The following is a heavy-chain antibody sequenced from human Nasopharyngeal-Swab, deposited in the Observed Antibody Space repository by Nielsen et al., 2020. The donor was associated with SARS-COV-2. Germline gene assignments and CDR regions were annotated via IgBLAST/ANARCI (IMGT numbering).Heavy chain of an antibody. CDR1: GFSFSTYA. D-gene: IGHD6-13*01. Sequence: GESLKISCAASGFSFSTYAMSWVRQAPGTGLEWVSAISGSGGDTYYADSVKGRFTISRDNSKNTLYLRMNSLRAEDTAVYYCAKDGSSSPTYWGQETLVTVSS. CDR2: ISGSGGDT. CDR3: AKDGSSSPTY. V-gene: IGHV3-23*01. J-gene: IGHJ4*02.